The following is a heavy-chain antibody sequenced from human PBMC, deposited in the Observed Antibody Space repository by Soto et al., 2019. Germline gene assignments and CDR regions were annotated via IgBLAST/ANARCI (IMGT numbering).Heavy chain of an antibody. V-gene: IGHV2-26*01. J-gene: IGHJ6*02. CDR3: ARTHIYYDSSGYYYYGMDV. CDR2: IFSNDEK. CDR1: GFSLGNARMG. D-gene: IGHD3-22*01. Sequence: SGPTLVNPTETLTLTCTVSGFSLGNARMGVSWIRQPPGKALEWLAHIFSNDEKSYSTSLKSRLTISKDTSKSQVVLTMTNMDPVDTATYYCARTHIYYDSSGYYYYGMDVWGQGTTVTVSS.